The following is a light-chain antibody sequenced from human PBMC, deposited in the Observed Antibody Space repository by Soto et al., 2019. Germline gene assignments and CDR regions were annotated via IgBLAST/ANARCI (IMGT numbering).Light chain of an antibody. CDR1: QSVSSSY. V-gene: IGKV3-20*01. J-gene: IGKJ4*01. CDR3: QQYAPLT. CDR2: GAS. Sequence: EIVLTQSPGTLSLSPGERATLSCRASQSVSSSYLAWYQQKPGQAPRLLIYGASSRATGIPDRFSGSGSGTDFTLTISRLEPEEYAEYYCQQYAPLTFGGGTKVDIK.